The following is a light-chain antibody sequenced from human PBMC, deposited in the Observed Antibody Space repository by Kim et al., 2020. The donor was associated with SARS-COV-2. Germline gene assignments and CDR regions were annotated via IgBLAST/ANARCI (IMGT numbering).Light chain of an antibody. CDR2: QDT. CDR3: QAWDSGTAVV. Sequence: VPPGQPASITCSGDELGDKYVFWYQQKPGQSPVLVIYQDTKRPSGIPERFSASNSGNTATLTISGTQATDEADYYCQAWDSGTAVVFGGGTQLTVL. J-gene: IGLJ2*01. V-gene: IGLV3-1*01. CDR1: ELGDKY.